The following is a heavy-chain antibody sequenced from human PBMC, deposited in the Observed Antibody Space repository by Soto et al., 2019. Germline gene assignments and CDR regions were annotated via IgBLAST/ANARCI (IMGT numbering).Heavy chain of an antibody. D-gene: IGHD2-2*01. Sequence: SVKVSCKASGGTFSSYAISWVRQAPGQGLEWMGGIIPIFGTANYAQKFQGRVTITADESTSTAYMELSSLRSEDTAVYYCARAAPYCSSTSCYQYWFDPWGQGTLVTVSS. CDR3: ARAAPYCSSTSCYQYWFDP. J-gene: IGHJ5*02. CDR2: IIPIFGTA. V-gene: IGHV1-69*13. CDR1: GGTFSSYA.